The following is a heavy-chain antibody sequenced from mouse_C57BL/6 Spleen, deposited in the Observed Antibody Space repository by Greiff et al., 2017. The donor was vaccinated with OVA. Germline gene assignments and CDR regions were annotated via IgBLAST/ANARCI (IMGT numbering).Heavy chain of an antibody. J-gene: IGHJ3*01. V-gene: IGHV1-64*01. D-gene: IGHD1-2*01. CDR3: ARDYGPSGEWFAY. CDR1: GYTFTSYW. Sequence: QVQLKQPGAELVKPGASVKLSCKASGYTFTSYWMHWVKQRPGQGLEWIGMIHPNSGSTNYNEKFKSKATLTVDKSSSTAYMQLSSLTSEDSAVYDGARDYGPSGEWFAYWGQGTLVTVSA. CDR2: IHPNSGST.